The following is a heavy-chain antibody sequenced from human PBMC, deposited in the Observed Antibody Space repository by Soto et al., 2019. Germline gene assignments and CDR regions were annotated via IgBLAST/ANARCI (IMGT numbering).Heavy chain of an antibody. CDR1: GVTVSTKY. CDR2: IYSGGST. D-gene: IGHD3-16*01. CDR3: ARDPWAADY. J-gene: IGHJ4*02. V-gene: IGHV3-66*01. Sequence: EVQLVESGGGLVQPGGSLRLSCAASGVTVSTKYMSWVRQAPGKGLEWVSVIYSGGSTFCAASVRGRFNISRDNSKNTVNLQMNSLRAEDTAVYYCARDPWAADYWGQGTLVTVSS.